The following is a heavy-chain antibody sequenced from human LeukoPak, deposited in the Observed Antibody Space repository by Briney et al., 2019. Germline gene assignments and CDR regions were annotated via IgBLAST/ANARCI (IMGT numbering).Heavy chain of an antibody. CDR2: IYYSGST. V-gene: IGHV4-31*03. D-gene: IGHD1-26*01. CDR1: GGSISSGGYY. Sequence: SETLSLTCTVSGGSISSGGYYWSWIRQHPGKGLEWIGYIYYSGSTYYNPSLKSRVTISVDTSKNQLSLKLSSVTAADTAVYYCARGTKWEPIDYWGQGTLVTVSS. J-gene: IGHJ4*02. CDR3: ARGTKWEPIDY.